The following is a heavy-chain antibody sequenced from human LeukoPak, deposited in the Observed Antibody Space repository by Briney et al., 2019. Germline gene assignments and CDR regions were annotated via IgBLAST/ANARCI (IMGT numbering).Heavy chain of an antibody. V-gene: IGHV1-2*02. Sequence: ASVKVSCKASGYTFTGYYMHWVRQAPGQGLEWMGWINPNSGGTNYAQNFQGRVTMTRDTSISTAYMELSRLRSDDTAVCYCARVNHYDILTGYYPYFDYWGQGTLVTVSS. CDR2: INPNSGGT. D-gene: IGHD3-9*01. CDR1: GYTFTGYY. CDR3: ARVNHYDILTGYYPYFDY. J-gene: IGHJ4*02.